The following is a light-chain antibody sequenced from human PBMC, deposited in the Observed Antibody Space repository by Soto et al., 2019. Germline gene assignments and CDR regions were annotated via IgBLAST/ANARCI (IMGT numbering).Light chain of an antibody. CDR2: DVS. V-gene: IGLV2-14*03. CDR1: RSDVGGYNY. Sequence: QSALTQPASVSGSLGQSITISCTGTRSDVGGYNYVSWYQQYPGKAPKLMIYDVSNRPSGVSNRFSGSKSGNTASLTISGLQAEDEADYYCSSYTSSSTPVVLGGGTKLTVL. CDR3: SSYTSSSTPVV. J-gene: IGLJ2*01.